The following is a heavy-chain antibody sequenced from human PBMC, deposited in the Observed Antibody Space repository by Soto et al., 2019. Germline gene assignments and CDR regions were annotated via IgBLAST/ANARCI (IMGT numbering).Heavy chain of an antibody. D-gene: IGHD6-19*01. CDR1: GFTFSSYG. J-gene: IGHJ6*02. CDR3: AKGIAVAWGFLFYYYYGMDV. CDR2: IPYDGSNK. Sequence: QVQLVESGGGVVQPGRSLRLSCAASGFTFSSYGMHWVRQAPGKGLEWVAVIPYDGSNKYYADSVKGRFTISRDNSKNTLYLQMNSLRAEDTAVYYCAKGIAVAWGFLFYYYYGMDVWGQGTTVTVSS. V-gene: IGHV3-30*18.